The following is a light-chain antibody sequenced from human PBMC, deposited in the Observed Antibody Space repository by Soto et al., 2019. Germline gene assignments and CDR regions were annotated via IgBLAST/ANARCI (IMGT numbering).Light chain of an antibody. CDR3: QQFYNYPRT. CDR1: QNVGNN. V-gene: IGKV3-15*01. CDR2: GAS. J-gene: IGKJ1*01. Sequence: EIVMTQSPATLSVSPGERATLSCRASQNVGNNLVWYQQKPGQAPRLLIYGASTRAAGIPSRFSGSGSGTDFTLTSSYLQSEDFGTYYCQQFYNYPRTFGQGTKVDIK.